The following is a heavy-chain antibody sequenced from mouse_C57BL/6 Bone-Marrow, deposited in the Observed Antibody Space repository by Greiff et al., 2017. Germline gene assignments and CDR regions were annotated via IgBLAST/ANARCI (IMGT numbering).Heavy chain of an antibody. CDR3: SRQVTTVLATKYFDV. J-gene: IGHJ1*03. CDR1: GFTFSSST. V-gene: IGHV5-9*01. Sequence: EVKLVESGGGLVKPGGSLKLSCAASGFTFSSSTMSWVRQTPEKRLQWVAALSGGGGNTYYPDSVKGRFTISRDNDKNILYLQMSSLRSEDTALYYCSRQVTTVLATKYFDVWGTGTTVTVSS. D-gene: IGHD1-1*01. CDR2: LSGGGGNT.